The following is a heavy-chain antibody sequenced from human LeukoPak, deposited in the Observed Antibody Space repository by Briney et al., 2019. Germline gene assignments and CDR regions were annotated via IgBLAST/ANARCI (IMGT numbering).Heavy chain of an antibody. J-gene: IGHJ6*03. CDR2: IYYSGST. V-gene: IGHV4-59*01. CDR1: GGSISSYY. D-gene: IGHD2-2*01. Sequence: PSETLPLTCTVSGGSISSYYWSWIRQPPGKGLEWIGYIYYSGSTNYNPSLKSRVTISVDTSKNQFSLKLSSVTAADTAVYYCGRVDGVPAAIGYYYYMDVWGKGTTVTVSS. CDR3: GRVDGVPAAIGYYYYMDV.